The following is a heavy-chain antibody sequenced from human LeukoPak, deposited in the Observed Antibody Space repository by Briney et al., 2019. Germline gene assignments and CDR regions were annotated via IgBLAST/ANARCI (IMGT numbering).Heavy chain of an antibody. Sequence: GGSLRLSCAASGFTFSSYAMSWVRQAPGKGLEWVSAISGSGGSTYYADSVKGRFTISRDNSKNTLYLQMNSLRAEDTAVYYCARRGKNYYGSGSYYESPSSYYFDYWGQGTLVTVSS. D-gene: IGHD3-10*01. CDR1: GFTFSSYA. J-gene: IGHJ4*02. CDR3: ARRGKNYYGSGSYYESPSSYYFDY. V-gene: IGHV3-23*01. CDR2: ISGSGGST.